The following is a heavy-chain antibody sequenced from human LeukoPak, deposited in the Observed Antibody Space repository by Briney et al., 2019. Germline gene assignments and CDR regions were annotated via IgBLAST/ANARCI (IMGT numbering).Heavy chain of an antibody. V-gene: IGHV3-23*01. Sequence: GGSLRLSCAASGFTFSTYAMTWVRQAPGKGLEWVSSITPNGDATSAADSVKGRFTISRDNSKNTLYLQMNSLRAEDTAVYYCARALWFGETFPAYWGQGTLVTVSS. CDR1: GFTFSTYA. CDR3: ARALWFGETFPAY. CDR2: ITPNGDAT. J-gene: IGHJ4*02. D-gene: IGHD3-10*01.